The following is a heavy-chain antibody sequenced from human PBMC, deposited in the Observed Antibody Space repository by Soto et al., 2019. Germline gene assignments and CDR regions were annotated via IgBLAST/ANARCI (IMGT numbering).Heavy chain of an antibody. CDR1: GFTFSSYG. CDR3: ARDANYDILTGYPLGYFDY. CDR2: IWYDGSNK. D-gene: IGHD3-9*01. Sequence: ESGGGVVQPGRSLRLSCAASGFTFSSYGMHWVRQAPGKGLEWVAVIWYDGSNKYYADSVKGRFTISRDNSKNTLYLQMNSLRAEDTAVYYCARDANYDILTGYPLGYFDYWGQGTLVTVSS. V-gene: IGHV3-33*01. J-gene: IGHJ4*02.